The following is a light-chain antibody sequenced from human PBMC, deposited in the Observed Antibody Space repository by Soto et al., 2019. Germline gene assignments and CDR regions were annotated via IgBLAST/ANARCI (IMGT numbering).Light chain of an antibody. CDR1: QGIGTW. CDR2: GAS. V-gene: IGKV1D-12*01. J-gene: IGKJ5*01. Sequence: DVQVTQSPSFVSASVGDRVTITCRASQGIGTWLAWYQQKPGKAPNLLIYGASNLQSGVPPRFSGSGLGTQFTLTIFRLQPEDFATYYCQQTNSFPITFGQGTRVEI. CDR3: QQTNSFPIT.